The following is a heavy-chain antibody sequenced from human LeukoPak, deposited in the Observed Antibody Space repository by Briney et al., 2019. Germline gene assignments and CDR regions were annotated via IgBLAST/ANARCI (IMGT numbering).Heavy chain of an antibody. J-gene: IGHJ4*02. CDR1: GYSISSGYY. D-gene: IGHD6-19*01. CDR2: IYHSGST. V-gene: IGHV4-38-2*02. Sequence: SETLSLTCTVSGYSISSGYYWGWIRQPPGKGMEWIGSIYHSGSTYYNPSLKSRVTISVDTSKNQFSLKLSSVTAADTAVYYCARLRYSSGINYFDYWGQGTLVTVSS. CDR3: ARLRYSSGINYFDY.